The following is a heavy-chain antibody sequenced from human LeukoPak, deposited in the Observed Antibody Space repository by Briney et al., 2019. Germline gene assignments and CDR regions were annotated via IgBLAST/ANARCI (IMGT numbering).Heavy chain of an antibody. CDR2: ISSSSSYI. V-gene: IGHV3-21*01. CDR1: GFTFSSYS. J-gene: IGHJ6*02. CDR3: ARDRYYESSGYYMGYYYYGMDV. D-gene: IGHD3-22*01. Sequence: PGGSLRLSCAASGFTFSSYSMNWVRQAPGKGLEWDSSISSSSSYIYYADSVKGRFTISRDNAKNSLYLQMNSLRAEDTAVYYCARDRYYESSGYYMGYYYYGMDVWGQGTTVTVSS.